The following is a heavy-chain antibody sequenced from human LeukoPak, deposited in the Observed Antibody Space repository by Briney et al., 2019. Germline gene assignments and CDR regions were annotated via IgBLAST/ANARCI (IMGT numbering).Heavy chain of an antibody. CDR2: ISGYNGNT. CDR3: ARDDSSWYPNWFDP. V-gene: IGHV1-18*01. J-gene: IGHJ5*02. D-gene: IGHD6-13*01. CDR1: GYTFTSYG. Sequence: ASAKVSCKASGYTFTSYGVSWVRQAPGQGLEWMGWISGYNGNTNYAQKLQGRVTMTTDTSTSTAYMELRSLRSDDTAVYYCARDDSSWYPNWFDPWGQGTLVTVSS.